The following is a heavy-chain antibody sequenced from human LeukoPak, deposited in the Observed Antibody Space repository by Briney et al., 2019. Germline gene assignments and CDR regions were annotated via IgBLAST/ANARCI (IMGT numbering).Heavy chain of an antibody. CDR2: ISYDGSNK. D-gene: IGHD4-23*01. J-gene: IGHJ6*02. CDR1: GFTFDDYA. Sequence: GRSLRLSCAASGFTFDDYAMHWVRQAPGKGLEWVAVISYDGSNKYYADSVKGRFTISRDNSKNTLYLQMNSLRAEDTAVYYCARDSGDYGGNSRGYYYGMDVWGQGTTVTVSS. V-gene: IGHV3-30-3*01. CDR3: ARDSGDYGGNSRGYYYGMDV.